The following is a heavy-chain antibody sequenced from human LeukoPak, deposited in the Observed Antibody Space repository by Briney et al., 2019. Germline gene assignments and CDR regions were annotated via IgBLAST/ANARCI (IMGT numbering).Heavy chain of an antibody. D-gene: IGHD2-21*02. CDR2: INPSSGST. J-gene: IGHJ4*02. V-gene: IGHV1-46*01. Sequence: ASVKVSCKASGYTFTTYYIHWVRQAPGQGLEWMGIINPSSGSTSYAQKFQGRVTMTRDTSTSTIYMDLSSLRSEDTAVYYCARATVTDYYFHYWGQGTLVTVSS. CDR1: GYTFTTYY. CDR3: ARATVTDYYFHY.